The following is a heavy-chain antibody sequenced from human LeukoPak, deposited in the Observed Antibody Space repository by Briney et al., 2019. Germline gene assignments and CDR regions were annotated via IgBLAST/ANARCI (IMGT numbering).Heavy chain of an antibody. CDR3: ARGRYDFWGGYSPPFDY. V-gene: IGHV3-21*01. CDR2: ISSSSSYI. Sequence: PGGSLRLSCAASGFTFSSYSMNWVRQAPGKGLEWVSSISSSSSYIYYADSVKGRFTISRDNAKNSLYLQMNSLRAEDTAVYYCARGRYDFWGGYSPPFDYWGQGTLVTVSS. CDR1: GFTFSSYS. J-gene: IGHJ4*02. D-gene: IGHD3-3*01.